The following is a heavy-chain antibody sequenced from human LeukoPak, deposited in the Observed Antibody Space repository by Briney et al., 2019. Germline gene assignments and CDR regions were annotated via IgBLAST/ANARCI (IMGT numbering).Heavy chain of an antibody. V-gene: IGHV1-18*01. CDR3: ARGSLLTGYYYDSSAYNWFDP. Sequence: ASVKVSCKASGYTFTSYGISWVRQAPGQGLEWMGWISAYNGNTNYAQKLQGRVTMITDTSTSTAYMELRSLRSDDTAVYYCARGSLLTGYYYDSSAYNWFDPWGQGTLVTVSS. D-gene: IGHD3-22*01. CDR2: ISAYNGNT. J-gene: IGHJ5*02. CDR1: GYTFTSYG.